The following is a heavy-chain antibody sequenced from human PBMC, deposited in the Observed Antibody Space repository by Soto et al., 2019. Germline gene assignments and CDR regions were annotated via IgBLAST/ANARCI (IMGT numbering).Heavy chain of an antibody. D-gene: IGHD2-15*01. V-gene: IGHV5-51*01. CDR3: ASQRVSCSGGSCYPLYYYSGMDV. J-gene: IGHJ6*04. Sequence: LKISCKGSGYSFTSYWIGWVRQMAVKGLEWMGIIYPGDSDTRYSPSLQGQFTISADKSISTAYLQWSSLKASDTAMYYCASQRVSCSGGSCYPLYYYSGMDVWGKGTTVPVXS. CDR1: GYSFTSYW. CDR2: IYPGDSDT.